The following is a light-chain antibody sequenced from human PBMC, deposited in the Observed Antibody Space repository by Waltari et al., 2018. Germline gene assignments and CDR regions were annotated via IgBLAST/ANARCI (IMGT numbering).Light chain of an antibody. CDR2: GSS. J-gene: IGLJ3*02. Sequence: QSVLTQPPSVSGAPGQRVTISCTGSSSNIGSGYDVPWYQQLPGTAPKRLIYGSSFRPSGVPDRFSGSRSGTSASLAITGLQAEDEADYYCQSYDSNLSNSGVFGGGTKLTVL. V-gene: IGLV1-40*01. CDR3: QSYDSNLSNSGV. CDR1: SSNIGSGYD.